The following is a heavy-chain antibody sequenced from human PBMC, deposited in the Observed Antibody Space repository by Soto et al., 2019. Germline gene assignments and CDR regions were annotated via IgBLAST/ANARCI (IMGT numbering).Heavy chain of an antibody. D-gene: IGHD1-1*01. V-gene: IGHV3-11*01. CDR2: INPRGETR. J-gene: IGHJ4*01. CDR3: ARSGLPLIEILDY. CDR1: GFTFSDYY. Sequence: GGSLRLSCAASGFTFSDYYMNWIRQAPGQGLEWLSFINPRGETRYIADSIRGRFTFSRDNARRSLYVQMNSLRAEDTAVYYCARSGLPLIEILDYWGHGTLVTVSS.